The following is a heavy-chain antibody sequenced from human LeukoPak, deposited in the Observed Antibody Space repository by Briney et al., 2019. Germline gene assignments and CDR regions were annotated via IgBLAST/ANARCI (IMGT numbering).Heavy chain of an antibody. D-gene: IGHD2-21*02. CDR1: GGSMTGYY. Sequence: SETLSLTCTVSGGSMTGYYWAWIRQPPGERLEWIGYVHSSGGTKYNPSLKSRVTVSIDMSRNQFSLNVRSVTAADTATYYCTKLSDCGDDCYDRPHWFDPWGQGRLVTVSS. V-gene: IGHV4-59*08. CDR3: TKLSDCGDDCYDRPHWFDP. J-gene: IGHJ5*02. CDR2: VHSSGGT.